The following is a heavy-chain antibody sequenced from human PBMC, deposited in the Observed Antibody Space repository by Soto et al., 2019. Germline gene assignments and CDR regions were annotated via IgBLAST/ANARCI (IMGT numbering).Heavy chain of an antibody. D-gene: IGHD3-3*01. Sequence: PGESLKISCKGSGYSFTSYWIGWVRQMPGKGLEWMGIIYPGDSDTRYSPSFQGQVTISADKSISTAYLQWSSLKASDTAMYYCARHSSYYDFWSGYYNRWFDPWGQGTLVTVSS. CDR2: IYPGDSDT. CDR1: GYSFTSYW. CDR3: ARHSSYYDFWSGYYNRWFDP. J-gene: IGHJ5*02. V-gene: IGHV5-51*01.